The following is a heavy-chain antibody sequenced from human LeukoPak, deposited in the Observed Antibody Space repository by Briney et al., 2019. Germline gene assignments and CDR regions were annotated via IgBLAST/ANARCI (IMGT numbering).Heavy chain of an antibody. V-gene: IGHV3-30-3*01. CDR2: ISYDGSNK. J-gene: IGHJ3*02. Sequence: GGSLRLSCAASGFTFSSYAMHWVRQAPGKGLEWVAVISYDGSNKYYADSVKGRFTISRDNSKNTLYLQMNSLRAEDTAVYYCARDMAVVASGAFDIWGQGTMVTVSS. CDR1: GFTFSSYA. CDR3: ARDMAVVASGAFDI. D-gene: IGHD2-15*01.